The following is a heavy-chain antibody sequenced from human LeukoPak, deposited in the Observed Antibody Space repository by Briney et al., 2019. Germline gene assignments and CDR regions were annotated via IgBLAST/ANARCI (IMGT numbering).Heavy chain of an antibody. CDR3: ARDGIVGANTARYFDY. D-gene: IGHD1-26*01. CDR1: GFTLSSYW. Sequence: PGGSLRLSCAASGFTLSSYWMSWVRQAPGKGLEWVANIKQDGSEKYYVDSVKGRFTISRDNAKNSLYLQMNSLRAEDTAVYYCARDGIVGANTARYFDYWGQGTLVTVSS. J-gene: IGHJ4*02. CDR2: IKQDGSEK. V-gene: IGHV3-7*01.